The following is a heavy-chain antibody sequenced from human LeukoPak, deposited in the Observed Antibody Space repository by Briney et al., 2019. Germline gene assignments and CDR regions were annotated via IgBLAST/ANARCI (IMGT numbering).Heavy chain of an antibody. D-gene: IGHD3-9*01. J-gene: IGHJ4*02. Sequence: GGSLRLSCAASGFTLSSYSMNWVRQAPGKGLEWVSSISSSSSYIYYADSVKGRFTISRDNAKNSLYLQMNSLRAEDTAVYYCARDPGLRYFDWTLPVWGQGTLVTVSS. V-gene: IGHV3-21*01. CDR1: GFTLSSYS. CDR3: ARDPGLRYFDWTLPV. CDR2: ISSSSSYI.